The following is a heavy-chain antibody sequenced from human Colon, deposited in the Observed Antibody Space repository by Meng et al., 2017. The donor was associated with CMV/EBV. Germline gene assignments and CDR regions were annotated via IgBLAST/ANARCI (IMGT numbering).Heavy chain of an antibody. V-gene: IGHV7-4-1*02. J-gene: IGHJ4*02. CDR1: GYPFTSYA. CDR2: INTNTGNP. D-gene: IGHD4-17*01. Sequence: SGYPFTSYAMNWLPQAPGQGLEWLGLINTNTGNPTYAQGFTGRFVFSLDTSVSTAYPQISSLKAEDTAVYYCAREWLAGDYGSLYFDYWGQGTLVTVSS. CDR3: AREWLAGDYGSLYFDY.